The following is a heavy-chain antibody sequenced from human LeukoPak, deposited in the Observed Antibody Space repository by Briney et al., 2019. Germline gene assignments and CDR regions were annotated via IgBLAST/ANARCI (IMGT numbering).Heavy chain of an antibody. Sequence: ASVKVSCKASGYTFNNFGISWVRQAPGQGLEWMGWISAYSGNTNYAQKLQGRVTMTTDTSTSTAYMELRSLRSDDTAVYYCARDPGSFLSSSGWLNWFDPWGQGTLVTVSS. D-gene: IGHD6-19*01. V-gene: IGHV1-18*01. J-gene: IGHJ5*02. CDR2: ISAYSGNT. CDR1: GYTFNNFG. CDR3: ARDPGSFLSSSGWLNWFDP.